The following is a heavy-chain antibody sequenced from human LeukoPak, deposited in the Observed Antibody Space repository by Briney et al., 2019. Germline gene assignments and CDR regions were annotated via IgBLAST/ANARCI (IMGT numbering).Heavy chain of an antibody. CDR1: GFTVSSNY. D-gene: IGHD3-22*01. J-gene: IGHJ4*02. CDR2: IYSGGST. CDR3: ARVIVKPSLDYFDY. V-gene: IGHV3-53*01. Sequence: GGSLRLSCAASGFTVSSNYMSWVRQAPGKGLEWVSVIYSGGSTYYADSVKGRFTISRDNSKNTLYLQMNSLRAEGTAVYYCARVIVKPSLDYFDYWGQGTLVTVSS.